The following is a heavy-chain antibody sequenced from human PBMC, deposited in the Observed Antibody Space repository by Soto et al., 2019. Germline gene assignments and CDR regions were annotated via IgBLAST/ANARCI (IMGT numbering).Heavy chain of an antibody. CDR1: GGTFSSYA. CDR2: IIPIFGTA. CDR3: ARDRSSRMDGSVGRWFDP. Sequence: QVQLVQSGAEVKKPGSSVKVSCKASGGTFSSYAISWVRQAPGQWLEWMGGIIPIFGTANYAQKFQGRVTITADESTSTAYMELSSLRSEDTAVYYCARDRSSRMDGSVGRWFDPWGQGTLVTVSS. V-gene: IGHV1-69*01. D-gene: IGHD3-10*01. J-gene: IGHJ5*02.